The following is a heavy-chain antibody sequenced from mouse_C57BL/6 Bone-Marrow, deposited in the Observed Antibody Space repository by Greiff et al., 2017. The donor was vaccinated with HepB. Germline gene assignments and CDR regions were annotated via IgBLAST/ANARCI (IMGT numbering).Heavy chain of an antibody. Sequence: QVQLQQSGAELARPGASVKMSCKASGYTFTSYTMHWVKQRPGQGLEWIGYINPSSGYTKYNQKFKDKATLTADKSSSTAYMQLSSLTSEVSAVYYCARTGSNAYFDYWGQGTTLTVSS. CDR1: GYTFTSYT. V-gene: IGHV1-4*01. D-gene: IGHD2-5*01. J-gene: IGHJ2*01. CDR3: ARTGSNAYFDY. CDR2: INPSSGYT.